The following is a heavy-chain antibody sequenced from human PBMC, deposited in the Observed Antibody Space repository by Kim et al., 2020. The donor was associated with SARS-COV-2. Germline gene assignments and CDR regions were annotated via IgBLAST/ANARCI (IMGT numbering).Heavy chain of an antibody. CDR3: ARGYAFDI. J-gene: IGHJ3*02. CDR2: KWYN. Sequence: KWYNDYSPTVKGRTAISPDTAKNHFSLQLNSVSPEDTAVYYCARGYAFDIWGPGTLVTVSS. V-gene: IGHV6-1*01.